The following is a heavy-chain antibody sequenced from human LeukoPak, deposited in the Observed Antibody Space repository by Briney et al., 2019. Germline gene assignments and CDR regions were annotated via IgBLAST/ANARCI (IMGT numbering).Heavy chain of an antibody. CDR1: GGSISSSSYY. Sequence: SETLSLTCTVSGGSISSSSYYWGWIRQHPGKGLEWIGYIYYSGSTYYNPSLKSRVTISVDTSKNQFSLKLSSVTAADTAVYYCARSGEIITTESPYYFDYWGQGTLVTVSS. J-gene: IGHJ4*02. V-gene: IGHV4-31*03. CDR3: ARSGEIITTESPYYFDY. CDR2: IYYSGST. D-gene: IGHD3-22*01.